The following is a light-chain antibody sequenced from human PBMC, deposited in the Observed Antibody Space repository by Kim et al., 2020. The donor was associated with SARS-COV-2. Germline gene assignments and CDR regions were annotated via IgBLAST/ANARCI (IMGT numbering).Light chain of an antibody. V-gene: IGKV1-5*03. J-gene: IGKJ1*01. CDR1: QSISSW. CDR3: QQHNSYSVT. CDR2: KAS. Sequence: DIQITQSPSTLSASVGDRVTITCRASQSISSWLAWYQQRPGKAPKLLIYKASILESGVPSRFSGSGFGTEFTLTISSLQPDDFATYYCQQHNSYSVTFGQGTKVDIK.